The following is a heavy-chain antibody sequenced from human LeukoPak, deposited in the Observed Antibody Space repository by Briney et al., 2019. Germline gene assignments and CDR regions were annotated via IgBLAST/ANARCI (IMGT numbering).Heavy chain of an antibody. Sequence: PGGSLRLSCAASGFTFSSYGMHWVRQAPGKGLEWVAVIWYDGSNKYYADSVKGRFTISRDNSKNTLYLQVNSLRPEDAALFYCAREREDIPAAIPPHFDYWGQGTLVTVSS. CDR2: IWYDGSNK. CDR1: GFTFSSYG. CDR3: AREREDIPAAIPPHFDY. V-gene: IGHV3-33*01. J-gene: IGHJ4*02. D-gene: IGHD2-2*01.